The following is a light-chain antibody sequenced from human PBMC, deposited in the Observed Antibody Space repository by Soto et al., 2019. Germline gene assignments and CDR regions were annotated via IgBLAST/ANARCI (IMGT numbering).Light chain of an antibody. J-gene: IGLJ1*01. CDR3: SSYKTSSTRV. CDR2: EVS. V-gene: IGLV2-14*03. Sequence: QSALTQPASVSVSPGQSIAISCTGTSSDVGAYDFVSWYQQHPDKAPKLMIYEVSHRPSGVSYRFSGSKSVNTATLTISGLQAEDEDDYDCSSYKTSSTRVVGTGTEVTVL. CDR1: SSDVGAYDF.